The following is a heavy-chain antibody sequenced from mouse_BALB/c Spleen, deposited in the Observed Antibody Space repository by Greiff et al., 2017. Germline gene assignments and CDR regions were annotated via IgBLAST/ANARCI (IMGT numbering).Heavy chain of an antibody. CDR1: GFNIKDTY. CDR2: IDPANGNT. D-gene: IGHD1-1*01. V-gene: IGHV14-3*02. CDR3: ANPLYYYGSSPYAMDY. Sequence: VQLQQSGAELVKPGASVKLSCTASGFNIKDTYMHWVKQRPEQGLEWIGRIDPANGNTKYDPKFQGKATITADTSSNTAYLQLSSLTSEDTAVYYCANPLYYYGSSPYAMDYWGQGTSVTVSS. J-gene: IGHJ4*01.